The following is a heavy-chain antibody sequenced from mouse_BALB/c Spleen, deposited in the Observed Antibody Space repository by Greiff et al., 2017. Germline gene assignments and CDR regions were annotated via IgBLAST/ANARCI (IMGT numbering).Heavy chain of an antibody. CDR2: ISSGGST. Sequence: EVQRVESGGGLVKPGGSLKLSCAASGFTFSSYAMSWVRQTPEKRLEWVASISSGGSTYYPDSVKGRFTISRDNARNILYLQMSSLRSEDTAMYYCARGGGNWAMDYWGQGTSVTVSS. V-gene: IGHV5-6-5*01. CDR3: ARGGGNWAMDY. D-gene: IGHD2-1*01. J-gene: IGHJ4*01. CDR1: GFTFSSYA.